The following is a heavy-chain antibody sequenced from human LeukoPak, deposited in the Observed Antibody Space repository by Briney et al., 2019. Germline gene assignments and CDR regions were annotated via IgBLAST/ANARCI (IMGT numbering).Heavy chain of an antibody. Sequence: ASVKVSCKASGGTFSSYAISWVRQAPGQGLEWMGGIIPIFGTANYAQKFQGRVTITADKSTSTAYMELSSLRSEDTAVYYCAREGYCSGGSCYPGAFDIWGQGTMVTVSS. CDR1: GGTFSSYA. V-gene: IGHV1-69*06. CDR3: AREGYCSGGSCYPGAFDI. J-gene: IGHJ3*02. CDR2: IIPIFGTA. D-gene: IGHD2-15*01.